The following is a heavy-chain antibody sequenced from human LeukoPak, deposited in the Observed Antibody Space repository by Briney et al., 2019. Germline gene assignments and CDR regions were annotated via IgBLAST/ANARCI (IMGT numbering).Heavy chain of an antibody. J-gene: IGHJ4*02. CDR1: GGTFISYA. CDR3: ARGAPYSSGWYLFDY. V-gene: IGHV1-69*05. D-gene: IGHD6-19*01. CDR2: IIPIFGTA. Sequence: SVKVSCKASGGTFISYAISWVRQAPGQGLEWMGGIIPIFGTANYAQKFQGRVTITTDESTSTAYMELSSLRSEDTAVYYCARGAPYSSGWYLFDYWGQGTLVTVSS.